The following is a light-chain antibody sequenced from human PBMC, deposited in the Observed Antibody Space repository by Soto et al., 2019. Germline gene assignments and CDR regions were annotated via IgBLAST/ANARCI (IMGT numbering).Light chain of an antibody. V-gene: IGKV3-15*01. J-gene: IGKJ1*01. CDR2: GAS. CDR3: QQYNNWPPWT. CDR1: HSVSSN. Sequence: EIVLTQSPGTLSLSPGESATLSCRASHSVSSNLAWYQHKPGQAPRLLIFGASTRATGIPARFSGSGSETEFTLTISSLQSEDFAVYYCQQYNNWPPWTFGQGTKVDIK.